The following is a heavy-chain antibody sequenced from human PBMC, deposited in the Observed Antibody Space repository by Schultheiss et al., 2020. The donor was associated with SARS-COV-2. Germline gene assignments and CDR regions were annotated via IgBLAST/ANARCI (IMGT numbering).Heavy chain of an antibody. CDR1: GFTLSGYA. D-gene: IGHD2-15*01. CDR3: AREAGDCRGGSCFHFDY. J-gene: IGHJ4*02. CDR2: ISRHGVST. V-gene: IGHV3-64*04. Sequence: GGSLRLSCSASGFTLSGYAMHWVRQAQGKGLKYVSAISRHGVSTFYADSVRGRFNISRDNAKNSLYLQMNSLRAEDTSVYYCAREAGDCRGGSCFHFDYWGQGILVTVSS.